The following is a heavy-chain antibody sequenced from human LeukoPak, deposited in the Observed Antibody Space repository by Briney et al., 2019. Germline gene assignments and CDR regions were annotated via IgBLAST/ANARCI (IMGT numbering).Heavy chain of an antibody. J-gene: IGHJ6*03. CDR2: IIPIFGTA. Sequence: GASVKLSCKASGGTFSSHAISWVRQAPGQGLEWMGGIIPIFGTANYAQKFQGRVTITADKSTSTAYMELSSLRSEDTAVYYCAGNDYGGNSFIYYYYMDVWGKGTTVTVSS. CDR3: AGNDYGGNSFIYYYYMDV. D-gene: IGHD4-23*01. V-gene: IGHV1-69*06. CDR1: GGTFSSHA.